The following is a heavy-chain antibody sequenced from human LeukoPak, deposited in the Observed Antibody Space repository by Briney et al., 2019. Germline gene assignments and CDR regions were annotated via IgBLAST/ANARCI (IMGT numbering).Heavy chain of an antibody. CDR2: IYYSGST. Sequence: PSETLSLTCTVSGGSISSYYWSWIRQPPGRGLEWIGYIYYSGSTNYNPSLKSRVTISVDTSKNQFSLKLSSVTAADTAVYYCARGGGYDSGIDYWGQGTLVTVSS. CDR1: GGSISSYY. D-gene: IGHD5-12*01. CDR3: ARGGGYDSGIDY. V-gene: IGHV4-59*01. J-gene: IGHJ4*02.